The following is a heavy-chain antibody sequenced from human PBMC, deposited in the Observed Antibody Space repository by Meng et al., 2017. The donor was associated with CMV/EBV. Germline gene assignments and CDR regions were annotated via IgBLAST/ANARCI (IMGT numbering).Heavy chain of an antibody. D-gene: IGHD6-13*01. CDR3: ARFPRYSSSWYIVDY. CDR1: GGYCSGYY. Sequence: VYGGYCSGYYWSWIRQPPGKGLEWIGEINHSGSTNYNPSLKSRVTISVDTSKNQFSLKLSSVTAADTAVYYCARFPRYSSSWYIVDYWGQGTLVTVSS. J-gene: IGHJ4*02. CDR2: INHSGST. V-gene: IGHV4-34*01.